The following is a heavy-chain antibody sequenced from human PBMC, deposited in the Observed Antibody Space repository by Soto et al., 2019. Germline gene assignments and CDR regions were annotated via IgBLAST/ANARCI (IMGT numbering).Heavy chain of an antibody. D-gene: IGHD6-13*01. CDR2: IYSGGST. V-gene: IGHV3-66*01. J-gene: IGHJ4*02. Sequence: GGSLRLSCAASGFTVSSNYMSWVRQAPGKGLEWVSVIYSGGSTYYADSVKGRFTISRDYPKNTLYLHMNSQRAEDTAVYYCARDQAASSSWAELDYWGQETLVAVSS. CDR1: GFTVSSNY. CDR3: ARDQAASSSWAELDY.